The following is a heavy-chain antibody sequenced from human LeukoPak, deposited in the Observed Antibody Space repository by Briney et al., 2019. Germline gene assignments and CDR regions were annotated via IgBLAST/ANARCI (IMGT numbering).Heavy chain of an antibody. CDR1: GFTFSSYG. CDR3: AKDRASYYPYYYYYGMDV. CDR2: ISYDGSNK. D-gene: IGHD1-26*01. J-gene: IGHJ6*02. Sequence: PGGSLRLSCAASGFTFSSYGMHWVRQAPGKGLEWVAVISYDGSNKYYADSVEGRFTISRDNSKNTLYLQMNSLRAEDTAVYYCAKDRASYYPYYYYYGMDVWGQGTTVTVSS. V-gene: IGHV3-30*18.